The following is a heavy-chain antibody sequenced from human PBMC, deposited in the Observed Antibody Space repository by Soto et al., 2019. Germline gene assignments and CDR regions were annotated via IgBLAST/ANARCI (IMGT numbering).Heavy chain of an antibody. Sequence: QVQLQESGPGLVKPSEILSLTCTVSGGSVKSGSYYWNLIRQPPGKGLEWIGYIHYSGTTRYNPSLQSRVAMSRDTSMNHFSLRLTSVTAADTAVYYFATHTAGAPWRFDPWGQGTLVTVAS. J-gene: IGHJ5*02. CDR2: IHYSGTT. V-gene: IGHV4-61*03. CDR1: GGSVKSGSYY. CDR3: ATHTAGAPWRFDP. D-gene: IGHD1-1*01.